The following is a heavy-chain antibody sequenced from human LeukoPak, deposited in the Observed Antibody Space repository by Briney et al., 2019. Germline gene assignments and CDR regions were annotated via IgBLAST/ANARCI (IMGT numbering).Heavy chain of an antibody. V-gene: IGHV3-23*01. CDR1: GFTFRNYA. Sequence: PGGSLRLSCAASGFTFRNYAMSWVRQAPGKGLEWVSAISGSGGSTFYADSVKGRFTISIDNSKNTLYLQMNSLRAEDTAVYYCAKDRAAGILTAKSSGLYANCCGQGTLVTVSS. CDR2: ISGSGGST. CDR3: AKDRAAGILTAKSSGLYANC. J-gene: IGHJ4*02. D-gene: IGHD1-14*01.